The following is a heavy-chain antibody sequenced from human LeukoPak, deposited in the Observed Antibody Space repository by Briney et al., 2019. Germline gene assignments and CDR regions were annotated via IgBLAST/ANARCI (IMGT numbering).Heavy chain of an antibody. CDR1: GTSITSYY. J-gene: IGHJ3*01. V-gene: IGHV4-59*08. CDR3: ARRLSDAFDV. Sequence: KPLETLSLTCTVSGTSITSYYWNWIRQAPGQGPEWIGYGHYSGSTKYNPPLKSRVTVSVDTSKNQFSLRLSSVTAADTAVYYCARRLSDAFDVWGQGTMVTVSA. CDR2: GHYSGST. D-gene: IGHD2/OR15-2a*01.